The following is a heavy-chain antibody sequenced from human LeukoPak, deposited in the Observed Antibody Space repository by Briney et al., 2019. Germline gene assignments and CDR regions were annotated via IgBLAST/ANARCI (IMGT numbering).Heavy chain of an antibody. Sequence: KPSETLSLTCTVSGGSISSYYWSWIRQPPGKGLEWIVYIYYSGSTNYNPSLKSRVTISVDTSKNQFSLKLSSVTAADTAVYYCARVTRRGRGPNNWFDPWGQGTLVTVSS. D-gene: IGHD5-12*01. V-gene: IGHV4-59*01. J-gene: IGHJ5*02. CDR1: GGSISSYY. CDR3: ARVTRRGRGPNNWFDP. CDR2: IYYSGST.